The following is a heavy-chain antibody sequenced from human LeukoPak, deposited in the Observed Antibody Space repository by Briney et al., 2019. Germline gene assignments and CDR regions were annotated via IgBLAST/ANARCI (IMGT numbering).Heavy chain of an antibody. Sequence: ASVKVSCKASGYTFISYGISWVRQAPGQGLEWMGWISAYNGNTNYAQKLQDRVTMTTDTSTSTAYMELRRLRSDDTAVYYCARDRGYYGLNWFDPWGQGTLVTVSS. CDR1: GYTFISYG. CDR3: ARDRGYYGLNWFDP. J-gene: IGHJ5*02. V-gene: IGHV1-18*01. CDR2: ISAYNGNT. D-gene: IGHD3-10*01.